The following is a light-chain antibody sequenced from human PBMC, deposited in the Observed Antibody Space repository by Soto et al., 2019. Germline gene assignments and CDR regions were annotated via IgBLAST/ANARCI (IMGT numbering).Light chain of an antibody. Sequence: QSVLTQPPSASGTPGQRVTISCSGSSSNIGSNTVNWYQQLPGTAPKLLIYSNNQRPSGVPDRFSGSKSGTSASLAISGLQSADEADYYCAAWDDSLNAVVFGGGTKVTVL. CDR2: SNN. CDR1: SSNIGSNT. CDR3: AAWDDSLNAVV. J-gene: IGLJ2*01. V-gene: IGLV1-44*01.